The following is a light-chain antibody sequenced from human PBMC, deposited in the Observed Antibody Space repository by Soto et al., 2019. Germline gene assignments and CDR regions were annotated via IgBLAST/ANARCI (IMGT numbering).Light chain of an antibody. CDR1: QSVSTNY. Sequence: EIVLTQSPGTLSLSPGQRATLSCRASQSVSTNYLVWYQQKPGQAPRLLIYDASNRATGIPDRFSGSGSGTDFTLTISRLEPEDFAVSYCQQYGSSPLTFGGGTKVEIK. CDR2: DAS. J-gene: IGKJ4*01. V-gene: IGKV3-20*01. CDR3: QQYGSSPLT.